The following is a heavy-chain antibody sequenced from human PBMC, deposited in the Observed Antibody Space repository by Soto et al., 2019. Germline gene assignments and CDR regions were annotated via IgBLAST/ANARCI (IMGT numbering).Heavy chain of an antibody. D-gene: IGHD1-1*01. V-gene: IGHV3-7*01. CDR2: IKEDGSQT. J-gene: IGHJ4*02. CDR3: ARTGTTHY. Sequence: EVQLVESGGGVVQPGGSLRVSCAASGFIFSDYWMSWGRQIPGKGLEWVANIKEDGSQTYYADSVKGRFTISRDNAKNVLYLDMKSLSAEDTALYYCARTGTTHYWGQGTLVTVSP. CDR1: GFIFSDYW.